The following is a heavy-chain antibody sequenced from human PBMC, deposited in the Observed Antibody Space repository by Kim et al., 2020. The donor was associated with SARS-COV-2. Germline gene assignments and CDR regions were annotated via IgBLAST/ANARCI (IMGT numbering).Heavy chain of an antibody. Sequence: SETLSLTCAVYGGSFSGYYWSWIRQPPGKGLEWIGEINHSGSTNYNPSLKSRVTISVDTSKNQFSLKLSSVTAADTAVYYCARGLGSITMIVVVRSYYYYGMDVWGQGTTVTVSS. CDR1: GGSFSGYY. CDR2: INHSGST. CDR3: ARGLGSITMIVVVRSYYYYGMDV. V-gene: IGHV4-34*01. J-gene: IGHJ6*02. D-gene: IGHD3-22*01.